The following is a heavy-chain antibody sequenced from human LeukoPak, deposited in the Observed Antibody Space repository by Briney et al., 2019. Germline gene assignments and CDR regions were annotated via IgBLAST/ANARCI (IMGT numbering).Heavy chain of an antibody. D-gene: IGHD3-3*01. Sequence: PSQTLSLTCTVSGRSISSGGYYWSWIRQHPGKGLEWIGYIYYSGSTYYNPSPKSRVTISVDTSKNQFSLKLSSVTAADTAVYYCAREFTIFGVATELAHGMDVWGQWTTVTVSS. J-gene: IGHJ6*02. CDR1: GRSISSGGYY. V-gene: IGHV4-31*03. CDR2: IYYSGST. CDR3: AREFTIFGVATELAHGMDV.